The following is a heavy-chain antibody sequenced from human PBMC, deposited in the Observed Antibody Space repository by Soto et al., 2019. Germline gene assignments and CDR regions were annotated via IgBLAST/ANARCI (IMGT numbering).Heavy chain of an antibody. CDR3: ARDGESDYYGSGSQNWFDP. CDR1: GFTFSSYA. V-gene: IGHV3-30-3*01. J-gene: IGHJ5*02. Sequence: QVQLVESGGGVVQPGRSLRLSCAASGFTFSSYAMHWVRQAPGKGLEWVAVISYDGSNKYYADSVKGRFTISRDNSKNTLYLQMNSLRAEDTAVYYCARDGESDYYGSGSQNWFDPWGQGTLVTVSS. D-gene: IGHD3-10*01. CDR2: ISYDGSNK.